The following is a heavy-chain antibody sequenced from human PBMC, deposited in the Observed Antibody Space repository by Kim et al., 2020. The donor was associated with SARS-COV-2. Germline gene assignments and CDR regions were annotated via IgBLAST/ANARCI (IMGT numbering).Heavy chain of an antibody. J-gene: IGHJ4*02. CDR2: IKQDGSEK. CDR1: GFTFSSYW. CDR3: ARAVAPATAIPYYFDY. Sequence: GGSLRLSCAASGFTFSSYWMSWVRQAPGKGLERVANIKQDGSEKYYVDSMKGRFTISRDNAKNSLYLQMNSLRAEDTAVYYCARAVAPATAIPYYFDYWGQGTLVTVSS. D-gene: IGHD2-2*02. V-gene: IGHV3-7*01.